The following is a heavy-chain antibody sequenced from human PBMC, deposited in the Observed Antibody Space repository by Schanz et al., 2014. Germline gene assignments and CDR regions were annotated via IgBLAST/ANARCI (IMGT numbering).Heavy chain of an antibody. V-gene: IGHV1-2*06. J-gene: IGHJ6*02. D-gene: IGHD3-10*01. CDR2: ISPSSGGT. CDR3: ARALFGSGHGDV. Sequence: QVQVIQSGPEVKKPGASVKVSCKASGYTFTNHYLHWVRQAPGQGLEWMGRISPSSGGTNYAQKFQGRVTVTRDTSTTTVYMDLSSLISDDTAVYYCARALFGSGHGDVWGQGTTVTVSS. CDR1: GYTFTNHY.